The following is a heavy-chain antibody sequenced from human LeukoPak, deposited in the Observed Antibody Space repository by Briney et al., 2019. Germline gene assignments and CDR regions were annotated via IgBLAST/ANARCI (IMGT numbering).Heavy chain of an antibody. V-gene: IGHV3-11*04. CDR1: GFTFSDYY. D-gene: IGHD3-22*01. Sequence: GGSLRLSCAASGFTFSDYYMSWIRQAPGKGLEWVSYISSSGSTIYYADSVKGRFTISRDNAKNSLYLQMNSLRAEDTAVYYCARDQLVVKPDYFDYWGQGTLVTVSS. J-gene: IGHJ4*02. CDR3: ARDQLVVKPDYFDY. CDR2: ISSSGSTI.